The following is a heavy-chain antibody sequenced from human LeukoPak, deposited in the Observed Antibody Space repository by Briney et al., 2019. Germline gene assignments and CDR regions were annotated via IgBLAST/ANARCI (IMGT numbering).Heavy chain of an antibody. Sequence: GGSLRLSCAASGFTFSSYSMNWVRQAPGKGLEWGSYISSSSSTRYYADSVKGRFTISRDNAKNSLFLQMNSLRDEDTALYYCARDLAHYYDASGYYNDALDIWGQGTMVTVSS. J-gene: IGHJ3*02. D-gene: IGHD3-22*01. CDR3: ARDLAHYYDASGYYNDALDI. CDR2: ISSSSSTR. CDR1: GFTFSSYS. V-gene: IGHV3-48*02.